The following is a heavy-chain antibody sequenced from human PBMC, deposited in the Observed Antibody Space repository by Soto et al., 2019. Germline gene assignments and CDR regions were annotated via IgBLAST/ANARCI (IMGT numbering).Heavy chain of an antibody. Sequence: GASVKVSCKTSGYTFISYGISWVRQAPGQGPEWMGWIGAYSGKTSYAQKLQGRVTMTTDTSTSTAYMELRSLGSDDTAVYYCARDLGYCSGASCSGAYWGQGTLVTVSS. D-gene: IGHD2-15*01. J-gene: IGHJ4*02. CDR3: ARDLGYCSGASCSGAY. V-gene: IGHV1-18*01. CDR2: IGAYSGKT. CDR1: GYTFISYG.